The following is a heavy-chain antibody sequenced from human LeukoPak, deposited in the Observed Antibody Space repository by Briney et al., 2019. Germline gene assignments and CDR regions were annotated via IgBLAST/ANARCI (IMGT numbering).Heavy chain of an antibody. V-gene: IGHV3-7*03. D-gene: IGHD3-10*01. J-gene: IGHJ4*02. CDR1: GFTFSSYW. CDR3: AKDDAWLRFGE. Sequence: GGSLRLSCAGYGFTFSSYWMSWVRQAPGKGLEWVANIKQDGSEKYYVDSVKGRFTISRDNSKNTLYLEVISLTAEDTAVYYCAKDDAWLRFGEWSQGTLVTVSS. CDR2: IKQDGSEK.